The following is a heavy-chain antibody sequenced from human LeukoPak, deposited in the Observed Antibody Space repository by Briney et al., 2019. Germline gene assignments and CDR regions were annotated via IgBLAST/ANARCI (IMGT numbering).Heavy chain of an antibody. CDR3: ARARAVAAYFDY. Sequence: GGSLRLSCAASGFSFRTYSMNWVRQAPGKGLEWVSSISRSSTNTYYAASLKGRFTISRDNAKNSLYLQMNSLRAEDTAVYYCARARAVAAYFDYWGQGTLVTVSS. J-gene: IGHJ4*02. V-gene: IGHV3-21*01. D-gene: IGHD6-19*01. CDR1: GFSFRTYS. CDR2: ISRSSTNT.